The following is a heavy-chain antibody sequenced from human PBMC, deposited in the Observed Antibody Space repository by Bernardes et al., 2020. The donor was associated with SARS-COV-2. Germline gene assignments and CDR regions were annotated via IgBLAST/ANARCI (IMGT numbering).Heavy chain of an antibody. V-gene: IGHV4-39*01. CDR3: ARHDVDTTMLIYTFDY. J-gene: IGHJ4*02. Sequence: SETLSLTCNVSGGSISRSSYHWGWIRQPPGKGLEWIGYIYETASTYHNPSLKSRVTMSVDTSNNQFSLKLRSVTATDTAVYYCARHDVDTTMLIYTFDYWGQGTLVTVSS. CDR2: IYETAST. CDR1: GGSISRSSYH. D-gene: IGHD5-18*01.